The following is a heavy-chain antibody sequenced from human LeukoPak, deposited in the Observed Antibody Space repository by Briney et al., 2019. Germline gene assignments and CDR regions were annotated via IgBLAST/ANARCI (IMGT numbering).Heavy chain of an antibody. V-gene: IGHV1-69*01. Sequence: GASVKVSCKASGGTFSSYAINWVRQAPGQGLEWMGGIIPLSRTANYAQNFQGRLTITADESTRTAYMELSSLRSEDTAVYYCARIMEYCSSTSCYYGMDVWGQGTTVTVSS. CDR3: ARIMEYCSSTSCYYGMDV. D-gene: IGHD2-2*01. CDR2: IIPLSRTA. CDR1: GGTFSSYA. J-gene: IGHJ6*02.